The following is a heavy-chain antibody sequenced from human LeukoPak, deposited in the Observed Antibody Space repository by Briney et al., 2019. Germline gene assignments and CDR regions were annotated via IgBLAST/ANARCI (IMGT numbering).Heavy chain of an antibody. D-gene: IGHD3-3*01. CDR2: ISTYNGNT. V-gene: IGHV1-18*01. Sequence: GASVKVSCKASGYTFTSYGISWVRQAPGQGLEWMGWISTYNGNTNYAQKLQGRVTMTTDTYTSTAYMELRSLRSDDTAVYYCARGAHYDFGSGNIFGPWGQGTLVTVSS. J-gene: IGHJ5*02. CDR1: GYTFTSYG. CDR3: ARGAHYDFGSGNIFGP.